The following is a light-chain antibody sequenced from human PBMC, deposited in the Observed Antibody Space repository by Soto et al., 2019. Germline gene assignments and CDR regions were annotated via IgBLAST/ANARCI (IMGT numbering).Light chain of an antibody. CDR2: GVT. V-gene: IGLV2-14*03. CDR3: RSFTSNRIYV. CDR1: HNDIGTYDY. J-gene: IGLJ1*01. Sequence: QSVLTQPPSVSGSPGQSITISCTGNHNDIGTYDYVSCYQQHPGRAPRLLIHGVTTRPSGISGRFSASKSGLTASLTISGLQPEDEADYYCRSFTSNRIYVFGPGTKLTVL.